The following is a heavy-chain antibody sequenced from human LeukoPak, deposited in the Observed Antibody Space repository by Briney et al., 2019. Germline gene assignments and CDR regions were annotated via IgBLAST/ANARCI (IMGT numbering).Heavy chain of an antibody. CDR1: GGTFSSYA. D-gene: IGHD3-10*01. Sequence: GASVKVSCKASGGTFSSYAISWVRQASGQGLEWMGRIIPILGIANYAQKFQGRVTITADKSTSTAYMELSSLRSEDTAVYYCARVDYGSGPFTGYYYYGMDVWGQGTTVTVSS. V-gene: IGHV1-69*04. CDR3: ARVDYGSGPFTGYYYYGMDV. J-gene: IGHJ6*02. CDR2: IIPILGIA.